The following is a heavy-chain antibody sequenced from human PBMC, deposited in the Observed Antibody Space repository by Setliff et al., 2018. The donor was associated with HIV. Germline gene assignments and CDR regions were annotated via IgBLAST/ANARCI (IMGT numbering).Heavy chain of an antibody. Sequence: ASVKVSCKASGYTFTSYAIHWVRQAPGQRLEWMGWITVGDGNTKYSQKFQGRVTITRDTSASTVYMELSSLRSDDTAVYYCATGLSSTDPSSNSWGQGTPVTVSS. CDR2: ITVGDGNT. D-gene: IGHD1-1*01. CDR3: ATGLSSTDPSSNS. V-gene: IGHV1-3*01. CDR1: GYTFTSYA. J-gene: IGHJ4*02.